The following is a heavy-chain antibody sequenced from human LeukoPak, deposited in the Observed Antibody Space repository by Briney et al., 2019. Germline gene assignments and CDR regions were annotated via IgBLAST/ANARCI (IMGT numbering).Heavy chain of an antibody. J-gene: IGHJ2*01. D-gene: IGHD6-19*01. CDR2: INHSGST. CDR3: ARGRRGIAVAGPYSPYWYFDL. Sequence: SETLSLTCAVYGGSFSGYYWSWIRQPPGKGLEWIGEINHSGSTNFNPSLKSRVTISVDTSKNQFSLKLSSVTAADTAVYYCARGRRGIAVAGPYSPYWYFDLWGRGTLVTVSS. CDR1: GGSFSGYY. V-gene: IGHV4-34*01.